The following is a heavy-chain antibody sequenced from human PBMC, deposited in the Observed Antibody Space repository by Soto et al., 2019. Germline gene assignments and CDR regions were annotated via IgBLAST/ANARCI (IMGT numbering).Heavy chain of an antibody. CDR1: GYTFTSYG. V-gene: IGHV1-18*04. J-gene: IGHJ4*02. CDR2: ISAYNGNT. CDR3: ARRDLSY. Sequence: XSVKVSCKASGYTFTSYGISWVRQAPGQVLEWMGWISAYNGNTNYAQKLQGRVNMTTDTSTRTAYMELSSLRSDDTAVYYCARRDLSYWGQGNLVTVSS.